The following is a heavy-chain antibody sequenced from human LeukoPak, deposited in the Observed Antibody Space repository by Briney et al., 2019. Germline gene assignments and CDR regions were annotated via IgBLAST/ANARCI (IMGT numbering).Heavy chain of an antibody. CDR2: IRYDGSNK. V-gene: IGHV3-30*02. CDR1: GFTFSSYG. D-gene: IGHD5-12*01. CDR3: AKDGDSGYDYPHYYYYYYMDV. Sequence: GGSLRLSCAASGFTFSSYGMHWVRQAPGKGLEWVAFIRYDGSNKYYADSVKGRFTISRDNSKNTLYLQMNSLRAEDTAVYYCAKDGDSGYDYPHYYYYYYMDVWGKGTTVTISS. J-gene: IGHJ6*03.